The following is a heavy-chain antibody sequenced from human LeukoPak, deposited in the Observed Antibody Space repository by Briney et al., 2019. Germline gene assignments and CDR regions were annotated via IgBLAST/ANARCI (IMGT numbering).Heavy chain of an antibody. J-gene: IGHJ4*02. CDR1: EFIVSINY. CDR2: IYSRGDT. V-gene: IGHV3-66*01. CDR3: ARESGYAVGDF. Sequence: GGSLRLSCAASEFIVSINYMTWVRQAPGKGLEWVSLIYSRGDTKYADSVKGRFTISRDNSKNTLYLQMSSLRTEDTAVYYCARESGYAVGDFWGRGTLVTVSS. D-gene: IGHD5-12*01.